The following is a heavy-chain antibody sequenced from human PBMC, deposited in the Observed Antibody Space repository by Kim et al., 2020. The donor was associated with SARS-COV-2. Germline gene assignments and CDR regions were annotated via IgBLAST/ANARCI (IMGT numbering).Heavy chain of an antibody. D-gene: IGHD2-2*01. CDR2: MNPNSGNT. J-gene: IGHJ5*02. CDR1: GYTFTSHD. V-gene: IGHV1-8*01. CDR3: AREKCSSTSCYDYDP. Sequence: ASVKVSCKASGYTFTSHDINWVRQATGQGLEWMGWMNPNSGNTGYAQKFQGRVTMTRNTSISTAYMELSSLRSEDTAVYYCAREKCSSTSCYDYDPWGQGTLVTVSS.